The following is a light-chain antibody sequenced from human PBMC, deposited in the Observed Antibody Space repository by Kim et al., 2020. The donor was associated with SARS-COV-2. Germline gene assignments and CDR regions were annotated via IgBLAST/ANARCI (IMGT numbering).Light chain of an antibody. CDR1: QSVSSY. V-gene: IGKV3-11*01. Sequence: LSPGQRAPPSCRASQSVSSYLAWYQQKPGQAPRLLSYEASNRATGIPARFSGRGSGTDFTRTISSLEPEEFAVYYCQQRSNWPLTFGGGTKVDIK. CDR3: QQRSNWPLT. J-gene: IGKJ4*01. CDR2: EAS.